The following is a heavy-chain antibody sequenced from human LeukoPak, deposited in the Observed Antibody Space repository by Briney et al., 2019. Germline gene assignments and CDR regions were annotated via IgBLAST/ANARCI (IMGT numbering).Heavy chain of an antibody. D-gene: IGHD3-16*01. CDR1: GFTFSSYA. V-gene: IGHV3-23*01. CDR3: AKDLFPIMVTAPFDY. Sequence: GGSLGLSCAASGFTFSSYAMSWVRQAPGKGLEWVSAISGSGGSTYYADSVKGRFTISRDNSKNTLYLQMNSLRAEDTAVYYCAKDLFPIMVTAPFDYWGQGTLVTVSS. J-gene: IGHJ4*02. CDR2: ISGSGGST.